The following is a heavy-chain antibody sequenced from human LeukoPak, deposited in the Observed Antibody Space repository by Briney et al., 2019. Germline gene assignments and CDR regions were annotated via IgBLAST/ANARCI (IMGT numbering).Heavy chain of an antibody. D-gene: IGHD6-19*01. CDR1: GFTFNSEA. V-gene: IGHV3-23*01. CDR3: AKGLGFLPQFDY. J-gene: IGHJ4*02. CDR2: MSDSGGTP. Sequence: PGGSLRLSCAASGFTFNSEAMTWVRQGPGKGLEWGSSMSDSGGTPHYQDPVKGPFTISRDNSKNTVYLQMNRRKAEDPALYYCAKGLGFLPQFDYWGQGTLVAVSS.